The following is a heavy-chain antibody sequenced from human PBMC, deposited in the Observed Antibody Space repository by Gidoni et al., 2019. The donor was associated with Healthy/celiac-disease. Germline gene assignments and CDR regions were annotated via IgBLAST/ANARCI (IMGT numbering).Heavy chain of an antibody. J-gene: IGHJ5*02. V-gene: IGHV3-23*01. D-gene: IGHD3-16*01. CDR2: ISGSGGST. CDR1: GFTFSSYA. CDR3: AKRKSSLSRTYNWFDP. Sequence: EVQLLESGGGLVQPGGSLRLSCAASGFTFSSYAMSWVRQAPGKGLEWVSAISGSGGSTYYADSVKGRFTISRDNSKNTLYLQMNSLRAEDTAVYYCAKRKSSLSRTYNWFDPWGQGTLVTVSS.